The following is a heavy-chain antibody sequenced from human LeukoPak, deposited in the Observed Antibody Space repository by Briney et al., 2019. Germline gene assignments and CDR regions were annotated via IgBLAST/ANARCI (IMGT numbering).Heavy chain of an antibody. Sequence: PGGSLTLSCAVSGFTISSSGMHWVRQTPGQGLEWVAFIRRDGSNKYYPDSVRGRFTISRDVSKNTLYLQMISLRAEDTAVYYCAKSMTTVVNPFDFWGQGTLVTVSS. CDR1: GFTISSSG. D-gene: IGHD4-23*01. J-gene: IGHJ4*02. CDR3: AKSMTTVVNPFDF. CDR2: IRRDGSNK. V-gene: IGHV3-30*02.